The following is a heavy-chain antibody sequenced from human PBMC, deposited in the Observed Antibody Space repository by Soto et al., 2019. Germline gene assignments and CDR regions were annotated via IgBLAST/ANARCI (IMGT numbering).Heavy chain of an antibody. V-gene: IGHV3-23*01. CDR3: VKWHTYNYISLAFSVFDL. Sequence: CISQNTKKWMEWVAVISGGGKTYYAASVTGRFTISRDNSKSTLYLQMNSLRADDTAAYYCVKWHTYNYISLAFSVFDLRGQRTSVTVSS. J-gene: IGHJ1*01. D-gene: IGHD3-3*02. CDR2: ISGGGKT.